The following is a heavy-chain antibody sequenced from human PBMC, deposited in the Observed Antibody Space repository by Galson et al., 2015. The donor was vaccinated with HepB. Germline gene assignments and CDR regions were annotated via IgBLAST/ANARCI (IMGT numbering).Heavy chain of an antibody. Sequence: SVKVSCKASGGTFSSYTISWVRQAPGQGLEWMGRIIPILGIANYAQKFQGRVTITADKSTSTAYMELSSLRSEDTAVYYCASTYCSGGSCYSVGGWNWYFDLWGRGTLVTVSS. CDR1: GGTFSSYT. D-gene: IGHD2-15*01. V-gene: IGHV1-69*02. CDR3: ASTYCSGGSCYSVGGWNWYFDL. J-gene: IGHJ2*01. CDR2: IIPILGIA.